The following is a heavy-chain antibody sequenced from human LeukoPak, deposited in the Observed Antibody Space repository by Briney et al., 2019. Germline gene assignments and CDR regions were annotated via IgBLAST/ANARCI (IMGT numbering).Heavy chain of an antibody. CDR3: AKLRSQNYYYAMDV. Sequence: PGGSLRLSCAASGFTFGNYGMNWVRQAPGKGLEWVSAISDGGGSTYYADSVKGRFTISRDNFKNTLYVQMNSLRAEDTAVYYCAKLRSQNYYYAMDVRGQGTTVTVSS. CDR1: GFTFGNYG. V-gene: IGHV3-23*01. D-gene: IGHD5-12*01. J-gene: IGHJ6*02. CDR2: ISDGGGST.